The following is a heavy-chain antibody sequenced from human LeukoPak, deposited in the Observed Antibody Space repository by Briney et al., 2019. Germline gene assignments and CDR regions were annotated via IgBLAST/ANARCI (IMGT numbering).Heavy chain of an antibody. CDR3: AKGRKDFDTNLGPFDS. V-gene: IGHV4-59*11. J-gene: IGHJ4*02. D-gene: IGHD3-9*01. CDR2: VHDSAGT. Sequence: SETLSLTCTVSGGSMSHHWSWIRRSPGKGLEWLGYVHDSAGTIYNPPLKSRVAISVGTSKTQFSLKVTSVTTADTAVYYCAKGRKDFDTNLGPFDSWGQGILVTVSS. CDR1: GGSMSHH.